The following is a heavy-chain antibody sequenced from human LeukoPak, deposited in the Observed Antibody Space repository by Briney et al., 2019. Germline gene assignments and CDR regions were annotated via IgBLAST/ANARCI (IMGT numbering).Heavy chain of an antibody. J-gene: IGHJ5*02. CDR2: ISGSGGST. V-gene: IGHV3-23*01. CDR3: AKQGGSSSWFEDWFDP. Sequence: QPGGSLRLSCAASGFTFSSYAMSWVRQAPGKGLEWVSAISGSGGSTYYADSVKGRFTISRDNSKNTLYLQMNSLRAEDTAVYYCAKQGGSSSWFEDWFDPWGQGTLVTVSS. CDR1: GFTFSSYA. D-gene: IGHD6-13*01.